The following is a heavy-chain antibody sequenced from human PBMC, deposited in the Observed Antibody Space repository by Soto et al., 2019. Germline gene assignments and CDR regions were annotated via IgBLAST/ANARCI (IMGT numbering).Heavy chain of an antibody. CDR2: INAGNGNT. J-gene: IGHJ6*02. CDR3: ARVGNYYGSGTPRPHYNYAMDA. CDR1: GYTFTNYA. D-gene: IGHD3-10*01. Sequence: ASVKVSCKASGYTFTNYAMHWVRQAPGQRLEWMGWINAGNGNTKYSQKFQGRVTITRDTSASTAYMELSSLRSDDTAVYFCARVGNYYGSGTPRPHYNYAMDAWGQGTTVTVSS. V-gene: IGHV1-3*01.